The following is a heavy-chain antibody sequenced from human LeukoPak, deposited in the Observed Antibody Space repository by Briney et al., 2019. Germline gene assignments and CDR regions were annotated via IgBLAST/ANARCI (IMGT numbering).Heavy chain of an antibody. J-gene: IGHJ6*02. D-gene: IGHD3-10*01. CDR3: ARDLRWFGELLSVSYYYGMDV. CDR2: ISSSSSTI. V-gene: IGHV3-48*01. Sequence: GGSLRLSCAASGFTFSSCSMNWVRQAPGKGLEWVSYISSSSSTIYYADSVKGRFTISRDNAKNSLYLQMNSLRAEDTAVYYCARDLRWFGELLSVSYYYGMDVWGQGTTVTVSS. CDR1: GFTFSSCS.